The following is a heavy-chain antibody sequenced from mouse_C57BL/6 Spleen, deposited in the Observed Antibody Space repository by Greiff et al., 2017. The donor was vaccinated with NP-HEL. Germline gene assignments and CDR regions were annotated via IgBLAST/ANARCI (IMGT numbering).Heavy chain of an antibody. Sequence: VQLQQSGAELVMPGASVTLSCKASGYTFTDYEMHWVKQTPVHGLEWIGAIDPETGGTAYNQKFKGKAILTADKSSSTAYMELRSLTSEDSAVYYCTRGGLYYFDYWGQGTTLTVSS. D-gene: IGHD6-2*01. CDR3: TRGGLYYFDY. CDR1: GYTFTDYE. V-gene: IGHV1-15*01. CDR2: IDPETGGT. J-gene: IGHJ2*01.